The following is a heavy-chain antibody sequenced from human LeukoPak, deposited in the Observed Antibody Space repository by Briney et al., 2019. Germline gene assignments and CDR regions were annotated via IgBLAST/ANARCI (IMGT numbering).Heavy chain of an antibody. CDR3: ARLGEEWLVHNWFDP. V-gene: IGHV5-10-1*01. J-gene: IGHJ5*02. D-gene: IGHD6-19*01. CDR1: GYSFANYW. CDR2: IEPRDSYS. Sequence: GESLKISCKGFGYSFANYWITWVRQMPGKGLEWMGRIEPRDSYSNYSPSFQGHVTISVDKSINTVYLHWNTLKPSDTAMYYCARLGEEWLVHNWFDPWGQGTLVTVSS.